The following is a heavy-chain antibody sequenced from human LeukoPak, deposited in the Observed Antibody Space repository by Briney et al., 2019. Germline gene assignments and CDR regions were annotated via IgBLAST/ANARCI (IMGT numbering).Heavy chain of an antibody. J-gene: IGHJ4*02. CDR3: ARGINMMIVAPGY. CDR2: LYSNSIT. V-gene: IGHV3-53*01. D-gene: IGHD3-22*01. CDR1: GFTVNNNY. Sequence: GGSLRLSCAASGFTVNNNYMTWVRQAPGKGLEWVSVLYSNSITYYADSVKGRFTISRDSSKSTLYLQMNSLRAEDTAVYYCARGINMMIVAPGYWGQGTLVTVSS.